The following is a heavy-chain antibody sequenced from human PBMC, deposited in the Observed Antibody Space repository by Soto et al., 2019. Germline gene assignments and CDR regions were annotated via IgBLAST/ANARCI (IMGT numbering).Heavy chain of an antibody. CDR2: ISAYNGNT. V-gene: IGHV1-18*01. D-gene: IGHD6-13*01. J-gene: IGHJ4*02. Sequence: ALVKVSCKASGYTFTRYGISWVRQAPGQGLEWMGWISAYNGNTNYAQKLQGRVTMTTDTSTSTAYMELRSLRSDDTAVYYCARDKIPRIAAAGITGYWGQGTLVTVS. CDR1: GYTFTRYG. CDR3: ARDKIPRIAAAGITGY.